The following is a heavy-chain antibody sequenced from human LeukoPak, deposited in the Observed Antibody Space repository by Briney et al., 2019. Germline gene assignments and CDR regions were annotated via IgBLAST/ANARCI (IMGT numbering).Heavy chain of an antibody. Sequence: SETLSLTCAVYGGSFSGYYWSWIRQPPGKGLEWVGEINHSGSTNYNPSLKSRVTISVDTSKNQCSLKLSSVTAADTAVYYCARVAYSYGFDYWGQGTLVTVSS. J-gene: IGHJ4*02. D-gene: IGHD5-18*01. CDR1: GGSFSGYY. V-gene: IGHV4-34*01. CDR2: INHSGST. CDR3: ARVAYSYGFDY.